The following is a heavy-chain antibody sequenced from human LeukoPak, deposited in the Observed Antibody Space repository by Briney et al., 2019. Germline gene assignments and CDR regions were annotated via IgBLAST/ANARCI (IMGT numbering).Heavy chain of an antibody. D-gene: IGHD6-13*01. J-gene: IGHJ4*02. CDR1: GFTFSSYS. CDR2: ISSSSSYI. CDR3: AKGGIAAAGTIS. V-gene: IGHV3-21*01. Sequence: GGSLRLSCAASGFTFSSYSINWVRQAPGKGLEWVSSISSSSSYIYYADSVKGRFTISRDNAKNSLYLQMNSLRAEDTAVYYCAKGGIAAAGTISWGQGTLVTVSS.